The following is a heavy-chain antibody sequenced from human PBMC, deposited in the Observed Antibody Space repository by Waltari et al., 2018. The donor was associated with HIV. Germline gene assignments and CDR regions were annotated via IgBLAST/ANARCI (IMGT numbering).Heavy chain of an antibody. CDR1: AAPISSSSNY. D-gene: IGHD3-10*01. V-gene: IGHV4-39*07. Sequence: QLQLQESGPGPVQPSEPLSLTCTVYAAPISSSSNYWGWIRQPPGKGLEWIGSIYYSGSTYYNPSLKSRVTISVDTSKNQFSLKLSSVTAADTAVYYCARVSYGSGGLDYWGQGTLVTVSS. CDR2: IYYSGST. CDR3: ARVSYGSGGLDY. J-gene: IGHJ4*02.